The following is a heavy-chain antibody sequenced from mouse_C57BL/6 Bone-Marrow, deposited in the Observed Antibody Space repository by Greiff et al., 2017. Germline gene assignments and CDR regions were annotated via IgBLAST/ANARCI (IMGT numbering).Heavy chain of an antibody. CDR3: ARTTGSYYGNYNYAMDY. CDR2: IYPGGGYT. D-gene: IGHD2-1*01. V-gene: IGHV1-63*01. J-gene: IGHJ4*01. CDR1: GYTFTNYW. Sequence: QVQLQQSGAELVRPGTSVKMSCKASGYTFTNYWIGWAKQRPGHGLEWIGDIYPGGGYTNYNEKFKGKATLTADKSSSTAYMQFSSLTSEDSAIYYCARTTGSYYGNYNYAMDYWGQGTSVTVSS.